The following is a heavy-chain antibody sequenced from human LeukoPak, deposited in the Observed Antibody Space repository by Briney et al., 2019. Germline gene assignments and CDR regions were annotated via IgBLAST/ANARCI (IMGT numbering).Heavy chain of an antibody. J-gene: IGHJ4*02. V-gene: IGHV3-21*01. CDR3: GRYLRSTSGSI. D-gene: IGHD1-1*01. Sequence: GGSLRLSCAASGFTFSSYSMNWVRQAPGRGLQWVSSISTSSSYIYYADSVKGRFTISRDNSKNTLYLQMNSLRAEDTAVYYCGRYLRSTSGSIWGLGTLVTVSS. CDR2: ISTSSSYI. CDR1: GFTFSSYS.